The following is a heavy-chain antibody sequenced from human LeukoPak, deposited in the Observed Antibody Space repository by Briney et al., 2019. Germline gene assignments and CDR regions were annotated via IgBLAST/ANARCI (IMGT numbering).Heavy chain of an antibody. CDR2: INPHSGAT. CDR3: SRDLLMYYSGSGEST. J-gene: IGHJ5*02. V-gene: IGHV1-2*02. Sequence: ASVKVSCKASGYTFTGYYIYWVRQAPGQGPEWMGWINPHSGATNYAQKFQGRVTMTRDTSISTAFMGLSSLRSDDTAMYYCSRDLLMYYSGSGESTWGQGTQVTVSS. D-gene: IGHD3-10*01. CDR1: GYTFTGYY.